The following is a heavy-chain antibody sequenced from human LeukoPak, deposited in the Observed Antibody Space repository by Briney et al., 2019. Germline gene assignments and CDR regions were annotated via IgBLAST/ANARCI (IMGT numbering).Heavy chain of an antibody. D-gene: IGHD2-15*01. J-gene: IGHJ2*01. Sequence: GGSLRLSCAASGFSFSSYWMSWVRQAPGKGLEWVANIKQDGSEKYYVDSVEGRFTISRDNAKNSLYLQMNSLRAEDTAVYYCARMRTVCSGGSCYSRYFDLWGRGTLVTVSS. CDR1: GFSFSSYW. CDR3: ARMRTVCSGGSCYSRYFDL. V-gene: IGHV3-7*01. CDR2: IKQDGSEK.